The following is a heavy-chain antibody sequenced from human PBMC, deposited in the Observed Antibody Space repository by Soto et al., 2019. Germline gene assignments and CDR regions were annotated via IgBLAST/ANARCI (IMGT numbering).Heavy chain of an antibody. J-gene: IGHJ4*02. CDR1: GYTFTRNG. CDR3: ARDKDYMLDY. Sequence: QVQLVQSGAEVKEPGASVKVSCKPSGYTFTRNGISWVRQAPGQGLEWVGWISTNSGNTDYAQKLQGRVTLTTDTSTNTAYLELRSLRSDDTAVYYCARDKDYMLDYWCQGTLVTVSS. CDR2: ISTNSGNT. V-gene: IGHV1-18*01. D-gene: IGHD4-4*01.